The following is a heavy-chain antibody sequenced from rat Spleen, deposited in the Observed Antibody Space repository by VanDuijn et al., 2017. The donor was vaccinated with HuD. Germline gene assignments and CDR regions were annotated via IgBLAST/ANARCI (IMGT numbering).Heavy chain of an antibody. Sequence: EVQLVESGGGLVQPGRSMKLSCAASGFSFGNNGMHWIRQAPKKGLEWVASISSGGGGTYYPDSVKGRFAISRDNAKSTLYLQMDSLRSEDTATYYCAREADIPFHYFDYWGQGVMVTVSS. CDR2: ISSGGGGT. CDR1: GFSFGNNG. J-gene: IGHJ2*01. V-gene: IGHV5-19*01. D-gene: IGHD2-3*01. CDR3: AREADIPFHYFDY.